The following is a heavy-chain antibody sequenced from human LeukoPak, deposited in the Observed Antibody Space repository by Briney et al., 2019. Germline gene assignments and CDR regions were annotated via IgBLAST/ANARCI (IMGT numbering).Heavy chain of an antibody. CDR1: GGSVSGYY. CDR3: ARDSGGWYRSFDY. J-gene: IGHJ4*02. Sequence: SETLSLTCTVSGGSVSGYYWSWIRQPPGKGLEWIGYIYYSGSTNYNPSLKSRVTISLDTSKNHFSLKLSSVTAADTAVYYCARDSGGWYRSFDYWGRGTLVTVSS. V-gene: IGHV4-59*02. CDR2: IYYSGST. D-gene: IGHD6-19*01.